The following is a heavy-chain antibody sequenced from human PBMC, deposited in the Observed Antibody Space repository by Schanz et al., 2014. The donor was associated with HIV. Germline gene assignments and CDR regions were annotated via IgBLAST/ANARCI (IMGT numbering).Heavy chain of an antibody. CDR2: IIPIFGAA. J-gene: IGHJ5*02. CDR3: ARDDVLDSLAS. Sequence: QVQLQQSGAEVKKPGSSVKVSCTASGDGFTTRTISWLRQAPGHALEWMGGIIPIFGAAKNAPKFQGRVTIPADESTSTAYMELTGLNPEDTAIYYCARDDVLDSLASWGQGTLVTVSS. D-gene: IGHD2-21*01. V-gene: IGHV1-69*13. CDR1: GDGFTTRT.